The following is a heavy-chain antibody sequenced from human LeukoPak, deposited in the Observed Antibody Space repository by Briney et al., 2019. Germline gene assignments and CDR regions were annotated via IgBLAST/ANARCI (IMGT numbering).Heavy chain of an antibody. CDR3: ASSLMDSSSWYYFDH. V-gene: IGHV4-34*01. CDR1: GGSFSGYY. J-gene: IGHJ4*02. Sequence: PSETLSLTCAVYGGSFSGYYWSWIRQPPGKGLEWIGEINHSGSTNYNPSLKSRVTISVDTSKNQFSLKLSSVTAADTAVYYCASSLMDSSSWYYFDHWGQGTLVTVSS. CDR2: INHSGST. D-gene: IGHD6-13*01.